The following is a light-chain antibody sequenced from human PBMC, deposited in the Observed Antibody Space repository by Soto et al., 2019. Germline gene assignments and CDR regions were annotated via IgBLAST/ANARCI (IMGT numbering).Light chain of an antibody. CDR2: GAS. CDR1: QSVYSNY. V-gene: IGKV3-20*01. Sequence: EIVLTQSPGSLSLSPGERATLSCRTSQSVYSNYLAWYQQKPGQSPRLLIYGASSGAPGIPDRFSGSGSGTDFTLTIIRLEPEDFAVYYCQQYGSSPFTFGGGTKVEI. J-gene: IGKJ4*01. CDR3: QQYGSSPFT.